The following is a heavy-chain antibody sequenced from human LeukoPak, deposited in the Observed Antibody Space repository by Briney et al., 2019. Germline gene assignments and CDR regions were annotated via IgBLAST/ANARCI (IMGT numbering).Heavy chain of an antibody. J-gene: IGHJ4*02. V-gene: IGHV3-48*01. D-gene: IGHD2-21*02. CDR2: ISASSSTI. Sequence: GGSLRLSCAASEFTFSNSDMNWVRQAPGKGLEWVSYISASSSTIYYADSVKGRFTISRDNAKNSLYLQMNSLRAEDTAMYYCARGVTGFDYWGQGTLVTVSS. CDR3: ARGVTGFDY. CDR1: EFTFSNSD.